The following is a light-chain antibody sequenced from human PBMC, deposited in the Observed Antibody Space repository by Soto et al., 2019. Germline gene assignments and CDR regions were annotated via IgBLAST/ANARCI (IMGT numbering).Light chain of an antibody. CDR3: QRSYSMPIT. Sequence: DIQMTQSPSSLSASVGDRVTITCRASQSISSYLNWYQRKPGNAPKLRSYAELSLQSGVPSRFSGSVSGTDFTLTISSLQPEDFATDCCQRSYSMPITFGQGTRLEIK. V-gene: IGKV1-39*01. CDR2: AEL. CDR1: QSISSY. J-gene: IGKJ5*01.